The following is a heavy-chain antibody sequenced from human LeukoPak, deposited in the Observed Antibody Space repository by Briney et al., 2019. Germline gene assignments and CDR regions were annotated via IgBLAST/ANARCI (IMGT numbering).Heavy chain of an antibody. V-gene: IGHV4-39*07. CDR1: GGSISGSSYY. J-gene: IGHJ4*02. Sequence: SETLSLTCTVAGGSISGSSYYWGWIRQPPGKGLEWIGSIYYSGSTYYNPSLKSRVTISVDTSKNQFSLKLSSVTAADTAVYYCARERDLTGTTDYWGQGTLVTVSS. D-gene: IGHD1-7*01. CDR3: ARERDLTGTTDY. CDR2: IYYSGST.